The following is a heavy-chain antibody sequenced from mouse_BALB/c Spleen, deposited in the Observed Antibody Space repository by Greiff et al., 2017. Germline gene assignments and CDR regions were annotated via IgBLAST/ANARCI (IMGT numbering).Heavy chain of an antibody. CDR3: TRERMDY. CDR1: GYTFTSYW. Sequence: LQQPGSELVRPGASVKLSCKASGYTFTSYWMHWVKQRPGQGLEWIGNIYPGRGSTNYDEKFKSKATLTVDTSSSTAYMQLSSLTSEDSAVFNSTRERMDYWGQGTSVTVSS. V-gene: IGHV1S22*01. CDR2: IYPGRGST. J-gene: IGHJ4*01.